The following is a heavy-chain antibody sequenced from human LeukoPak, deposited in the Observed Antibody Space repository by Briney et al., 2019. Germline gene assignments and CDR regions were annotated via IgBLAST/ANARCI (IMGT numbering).Heavy chain of an antibody. CDR1: GFTFSSYS. V-gene: IGHV3-21*01. CDR3: AREGYYSGMDV. Sequence: GRSLRLSCAASGFTFSSYSMKWVRQAPGKGLEWVSFIGSSISYISYADSVKGRFTISRDNAKNSLYLQMNSLRAEDTAVYYCAREGYYSGMDVWGQGTTVTVSS. J-gene: IGHJ6*02. CDR2: IGSSISYI.